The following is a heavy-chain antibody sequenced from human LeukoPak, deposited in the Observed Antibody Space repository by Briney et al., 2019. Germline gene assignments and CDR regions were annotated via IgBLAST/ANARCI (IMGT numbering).Heavy chain of an antibody. J-gene: IGHJ4*02. CDR2: IIPIFGTA. CDR3: ARARIGGSGSYLIDY. Sequence: SVKVSCKASGGTFSSYAISWVRQAPGQGLECMGGIIPIFGTANYAQKFQGRVTITADESTSTAYMELSSLRSEDTAVYYCARARIGGSGSYLIDYWGQGTLVTVSS. CDR1: GGTFSSYA. D-gene: IGHD3-10*01. V-gene: IGHV1-69*13.